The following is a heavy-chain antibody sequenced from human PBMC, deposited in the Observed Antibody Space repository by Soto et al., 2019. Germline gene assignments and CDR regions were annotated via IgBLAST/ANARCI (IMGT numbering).Heavy chain of an antibody. V-gene: IGHV4-59*01. CDR2: IYYSRST. J-gene: IGHJ6*03. CDR3: ARVGGRNWWVDGYSYGPEGRYYYYYYMDV. Sequence: SETLSLTCTVSGGSISSYYWSWIRQPPGKGLEWNGYIYYSRSTNYNPSLKSRVTISVDTSKNQFSLKLSSVTAADTAVYYCARVGGRNWWVDGYSYGPEGRYYYYYYMDVWGKGTTVTVSS. D-gene: IGHD5-18*01. CDR1: GGSISSYY.